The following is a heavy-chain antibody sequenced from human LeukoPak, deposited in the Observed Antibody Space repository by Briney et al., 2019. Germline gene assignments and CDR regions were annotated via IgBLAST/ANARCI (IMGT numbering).Heavy chain of an antibody. CDR2: IYHSGST. CDR1: GYSISSGYY. V-gene: IGHV4-38-2*02. CDR3: ARDDGEVATAFDY. Sequence: SETLSLTCTVSGYSISSGYYWGWIRQPPGKGLEWIGSIYHSGSTYYNPSLKSRVTISVDTSKNQFSLKLSSVTAADTAVYYCARDDGEVATAFDYWGQGTLVTVSS. J-gene: IGHJ4*02. D-gene: IGHD5-24*01.